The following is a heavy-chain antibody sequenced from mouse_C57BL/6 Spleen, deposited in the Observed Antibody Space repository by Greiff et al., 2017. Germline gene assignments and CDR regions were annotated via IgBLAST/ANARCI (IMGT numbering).Heavy chain of an antibody. CDR2: ISSGSSTI. J-gene: IGHJ2*01. CDR1: GFTFSDYG. CDR3: ARFYYYGSNYFDY. Sequence: EVHLVESGGGLVKPGGSLKLSCAASGFTFSDYGMHWVRQAPEKGLEWVAYISSGSSTIYYADTVKGRFTISRDNAKNTLFLQMTSLRSEDTAMYYCARFYYYGSNYFDYWGQGTTLTVSS. D-gene: IGHD1-1*01. V-gene: IGHV5-17*01.